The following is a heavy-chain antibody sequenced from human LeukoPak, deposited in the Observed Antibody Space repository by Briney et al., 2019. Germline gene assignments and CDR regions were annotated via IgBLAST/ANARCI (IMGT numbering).Heavy chain of an antibody. D-gene: IGHD6-6*01. V-gene: IGHV3-33*01. CDR1: GFTFSSYG. CDR2: IWYDGSNK. CDR3: ARRGAARDFDY. Sequence: GGSLRLSCAASGFTFSSYGMHWVRQAPGKGLEWVAVIWYDGSNKYYADSVKGRFTISRDNSKNTLYLQMNSLRAEDTAVYYCARRGAARDFDYWGQGTLVTVSS. J-gene: IGHJ4*02.